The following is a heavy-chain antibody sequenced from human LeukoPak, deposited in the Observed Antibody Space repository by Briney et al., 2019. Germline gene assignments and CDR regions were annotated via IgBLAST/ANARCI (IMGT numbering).Heavy chain of an antibody. D-gene: IGHD3-22*01. CDR2: ISGSGGST. CDR3: AKDRYYYDSSIGLYYFDY. J-gene: IGHJ4*02. CDR1: GFTFSSYG. V-gene: IGHV3-23*01. Sequence: RSGGSLRLSCAASGFTFSSYGMSWVRQAPGKGLEWVSAISGSGGSTYYADSVKGRFTISRDNSKNTLYLQMNSLRAEDTAVYYCAKDRYYYDSSIGLYYFDYWGQGTLVTVSS.